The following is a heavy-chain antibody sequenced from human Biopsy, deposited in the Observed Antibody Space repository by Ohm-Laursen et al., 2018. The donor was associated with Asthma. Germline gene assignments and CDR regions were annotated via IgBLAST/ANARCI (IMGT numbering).Heavy chain of an antibody. D-gene: IGHD6-19*01. Sequence: EASVKVSCKTPGGTFSNFAISWVRQAPGQGLEWLGGIMTVFGTTNYAQKFQGRVTITAAESTSTAYMEVTSLRSEDTAIYYCARCQVGYSSGWSLLLKKIYYSGMDVWGQGTAVTVSS. J-gene: IGHJ6*02. CDR3: ARCQVGYSSGWSLLLKKIYYSGMDV. CDR2: IMTVFGTT. CDR1: GGTFSNFA. V-gene: IGHV1-69*13.